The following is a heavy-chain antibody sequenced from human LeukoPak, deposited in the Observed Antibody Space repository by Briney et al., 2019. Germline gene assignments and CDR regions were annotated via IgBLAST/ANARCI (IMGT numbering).Heavy chain of an antibody. CDR3: ARGLTYYYDSSGSPPHYYFDY. J-gene: IGHJ4*02. D-gene: IGHD3-22*01. V-gene: IGHV4-34*01. Sequence: SETLSLTCAVYGGSFSGYYWSWIRQPPGKGLEWIGEINHSGSTNYNPPLKSRVTISVDTSKNQFSLKLSSVTAADTAVYYCARGLTYYYDSSGSPPHYYFDYWGQGTLVTVSS. CDR1: GGSFSGYY. CDR2: INHSGST.